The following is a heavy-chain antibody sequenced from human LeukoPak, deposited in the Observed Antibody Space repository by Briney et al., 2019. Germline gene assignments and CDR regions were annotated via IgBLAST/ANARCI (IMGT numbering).Heavy chain of an antibody. Sequence: SETLSLTCTVSGGSISSSSYYWGWIRQPPGKGLEWIGSIYYSGSTYYNPSLKSRVTISVDTSKNQFPLKLSSVTAADTAVYYCARLGKKLPKYYFDYWGQGTLVTVSS. J-gene: IGHJ4*02. V-gene: IGHV4-39*01. D-gene: IGHD6-6*01. CDR2: IYYSGST. CDR1: GGSISSSSYY. CDR3: ARLGKKLPKYYFDY.